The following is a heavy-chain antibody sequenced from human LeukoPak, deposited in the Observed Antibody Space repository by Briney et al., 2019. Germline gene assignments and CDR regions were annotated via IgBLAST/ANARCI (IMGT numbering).Heavy chain of an antibody. CDR3: ASTHYYDSSGYYGDAFDI. CDR1: GGSIGSGGYY. CDR2: IYYSGST. D-gene: IGHD3-22*01. V-gene: IGHV4-31*03. J-gene: IGHJ3*02. Sequence: SETLSLTCTVSGGSIGSGGYYWSWIRQHPGKGLEWIGYIYYSGSTYYNPSLKSRVTISVDTSKNQFSLKLSSVTAADTAVYYCASTHYYDSSGYYGDAFDIWGQGTMVTVSS.